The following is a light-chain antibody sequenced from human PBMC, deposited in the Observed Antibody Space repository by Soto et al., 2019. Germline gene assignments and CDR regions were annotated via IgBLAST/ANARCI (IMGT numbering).Light chain of an antibody. Sequence: EVVLTQSPATLSLSPGDRATLSCRASQSVNNFLAWYQQKPGQTPRLLIYDASKRATGIPGRFSGSGSGTDFTLTISSLEPEDFAFYYCQQRSNWPPALSFGGGTKVDIK. J-gene: IGKJ4*01. V-gene: IGKV3-11*01. CDR2: DAS. CDR1: QSVNNF. CDR3: QQRSNWPPALS.